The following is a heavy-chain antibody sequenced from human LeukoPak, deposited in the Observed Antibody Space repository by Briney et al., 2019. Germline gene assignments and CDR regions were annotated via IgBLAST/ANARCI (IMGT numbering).Heavy chain of an antibody. D-gene: IGHD5-12*01. Sequence: GGSLRLSCAASGFTFSSYSMNWVRQAPGKGLEWVSSISSSSTYIYYADSVKGRFTISRENAKNSLFLQMNSLRAEDTAVYYWARDGGYSGYDADCWGQGTLVTVSS. CDR3: ARDGGYSGYDADC. V-gene: IGHV3-21*01. CDR1: GFTFSSYS. CDR2: ISSSSTYI. J-gene: IGHJ4*02.